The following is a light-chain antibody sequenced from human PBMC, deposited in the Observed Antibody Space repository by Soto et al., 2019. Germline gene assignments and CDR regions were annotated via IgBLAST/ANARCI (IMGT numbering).Light chain of an antibody. CDR2: GAS. CDR3: QQYNNRWT. Sequence: EIVMTQSPATLSVSPGERATLSCRASQSVSSSLAWYQQKPGQAPRLLIYGASTRATGIPARFSGSGSGTDFTLTISSLQSEDFAVYYCQQYNNRWTFGQGTKVEIK. J-gene: IGKJ1*01. V-gene: IGKV3-15*01. CDR1: QSVSSS.